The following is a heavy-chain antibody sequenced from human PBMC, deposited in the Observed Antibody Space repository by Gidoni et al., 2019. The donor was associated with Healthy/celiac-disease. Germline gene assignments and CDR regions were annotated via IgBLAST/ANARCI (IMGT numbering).Heavy chain of an antibody. D-gene: IGHD3-22*01. CDR1: GGTFSSYA. J-gene: IGHJ4*02. Sequence: QVQLVQSGAEVKKPGSSVKVSCKASGGTFSSYALSWVRQAPGQGLEWMGGIIPIFGTANYAQKFQGRVTITADESTSTAYMELSSLRSEDTAVYYCARQISYYDSSGYCFDYWGQGTLVTVSS. V-gene: IGHV1-69*01. CDR3: ARQISYYDSSGYCFDY. CDR2: IIPIFGTA.